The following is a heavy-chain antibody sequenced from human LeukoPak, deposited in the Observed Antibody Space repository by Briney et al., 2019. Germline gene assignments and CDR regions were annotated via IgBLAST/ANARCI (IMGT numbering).Heavy chain of an antibody. CDR1: GFTFDDYA. Sequence: QAGGSLRLSCAASGFTFDDYAMHWVRRAPGKGLEWVSGISWNSGSVGYVDSVKGRFTISRDNAKNSLYLQMNSLRAEDTAVYYCATVGGSYSPADYWGQGTLVTVSS. D-gene: IGHD1-26*01. CDR2: ISWNSGSV. CDR3: ATVGGSYSPADY. J-gene: IGHJ4*02. V-gene: IGHV3-9*01.